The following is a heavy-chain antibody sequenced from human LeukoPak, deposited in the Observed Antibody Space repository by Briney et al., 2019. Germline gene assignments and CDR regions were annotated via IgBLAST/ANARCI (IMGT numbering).Heavy chain of an antibody. D-gene: IGHD6-13*01. CDR1: GGSISSYY. CDR2: IYYSGST. V-gene: IGHV4-59*01. J-gene: IGHJ3*02. Sequence: PSETLSLTCTVSGGSISSYYWSWIRQPPGKGLEWIGYIYYSGSTNYNPSLKRRVTISVDTSKNQFSLKLSSVTAADTAVYYCAREDSIAAAGLDAFDIWGQGTMVTVSS. CDR3: AREDSIAAAGLDAFDI.